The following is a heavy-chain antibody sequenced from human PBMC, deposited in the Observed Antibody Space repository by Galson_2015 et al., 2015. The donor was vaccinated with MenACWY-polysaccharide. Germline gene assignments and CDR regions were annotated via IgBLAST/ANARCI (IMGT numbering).Heavy chain of an antibody. J-gene: IGHJ5*02. Sequence: ETLSLTCTVSGGSVRSDSYYWGWLRQPPGGGLEWIGYMSYSGRANSNPSLKSRVTISLGTFKNQFSLRLTSVTAADTAIYYCAREPTYSGSFGWFDPWGQGTLVTVSS. CDR2: MSYSGRA. V-gene: IGHV4-61*01. CDR3: AREPTYSGSFGWFDP. D-gene: IGHD1-26*01. CDR1: GGSVRSDSYY.